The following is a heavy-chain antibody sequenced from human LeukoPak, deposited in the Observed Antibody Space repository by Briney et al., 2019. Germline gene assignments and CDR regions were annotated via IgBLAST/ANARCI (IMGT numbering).Heavy chain of an antibody. CDR3: ARETSSMGIVGANWGTYFDY. D-gene: IGHD1-26*01. CDR1: GGSFSGYY. J-gene: IGHJ4*02. Sequence: SSETLSLTCAVDGGSFSGYYWSWVRQPPGKGLEWIGEINHSGSTNYNPSLKSRVTISVDTSKNQFSLKLSSVTAADTAVYYCARETSSMGIVGANWGTYFDYWGQGTLVTVSS. CDR2: INHSGST. V-gene: IGHV4-34*01.